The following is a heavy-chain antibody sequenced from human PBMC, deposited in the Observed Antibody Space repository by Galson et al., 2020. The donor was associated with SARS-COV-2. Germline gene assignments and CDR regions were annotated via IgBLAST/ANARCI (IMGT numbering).Heavy chain of an antibody. CDR1: GGSFSSGSSS. Sequence: TLSLTCTVSGGSFSSGSSSWNWIRQPAGKGLEWIGRIYTSGSTNYNPSLKSRVTISVDTSKNQFSLKLSSVTAADTAVYYCAKRRDDFWSGYFDYWGQETLASVSS. CDR2: IYTSGST. J-gene: IGHJ4*02. V-gene: IGHV4-61*02. CDR3: AKRRDDFWSGYFDY. D-gene: IGHD3-3*01.